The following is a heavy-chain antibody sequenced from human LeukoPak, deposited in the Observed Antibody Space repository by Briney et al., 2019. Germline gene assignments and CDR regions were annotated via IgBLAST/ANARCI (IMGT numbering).Heavy chain of an antibody. V-gene: IGHV4-30-2*01. D-gene: IGHD1-26*01. Sequence: SETLSLTCAVSGGSISSGGYSWSWIRQPPGKGLEWIGYIYHSGSTNYNPSLKSRVTISVDRSKNQFSLRLSSVTAADTAVYYCARGYWELLDAFDIWGQGTMVTVSS. CDR2: IYHSGST. CDR1: GGSISSGGYS. CDR3: ARGYWELLDAFDI. J-gene: IGHJ3*02.